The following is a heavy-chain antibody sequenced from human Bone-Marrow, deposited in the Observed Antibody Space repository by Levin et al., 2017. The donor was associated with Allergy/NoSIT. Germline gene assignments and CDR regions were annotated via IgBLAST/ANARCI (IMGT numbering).Heavy chain of an antibody. V-gene: IGHV1-2*02. D-gene: IGHD4-17*01. CDR2: VNYNTGDT. CDR1: GYTFTDHY. Sequence: GESLKISCEAAGYTFTDHYIHWVRQAPGQGLEWMGWVNYNTGDTHYAQRFQDRVTMTRDTSITTAFIEVSGLRFDDTALYFCARNDYGDYVQNFDYWGQGTLVTVSS. J-gene: IGHJ4*02. CDR3: ARNDYGDYVQNFDY.